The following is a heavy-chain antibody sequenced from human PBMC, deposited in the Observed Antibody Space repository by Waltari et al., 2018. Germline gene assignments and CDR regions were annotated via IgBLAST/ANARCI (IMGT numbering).Heavy chain of an antibody. J-gene: IGHJ5*02. Sequence: QEQLQESGPGLVKPSETLSLTCTVSGGSISSHYWSWIRQPPGKGLEWIGYIYYSGSTNYNPSLKSRVTISVDTSKNQFSLKLSSVTAADTAVYYCARDRRYCSSTSCYWGAYNWFDPWGQGTLVTVSS. CDR2: IYYSGST. D-gene: IGHD2-2*01. CDR1: GGSISSHY. V-gene: IGHV4-59*11. CDR3: ARDRRYCSSTSCYWGAYNWFDP.